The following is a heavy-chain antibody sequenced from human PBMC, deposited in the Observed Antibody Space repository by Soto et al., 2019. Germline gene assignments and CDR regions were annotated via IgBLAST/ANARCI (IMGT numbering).Heavy chain of an antibody. CDR3: AKYSTSWRGGQFDY. J-gene: IGHJ4*02. Sequence: EVQLLESGGGLVQPGGSLRLSCAASGFTFSNYAMSWVRQAPGKGLEWVLAVSSSGGSTYYADSVKGRFTISRDNSKNTLYLQMNSLRAEDTAVYYCAKYSTSWRGGQFDYWGQGTLVTVSS. D-gene: IGHD6-13*01. V-gene: IGHV3-23*01. CDR1: GFTFSNYA. CDR2: VSSSGGST.